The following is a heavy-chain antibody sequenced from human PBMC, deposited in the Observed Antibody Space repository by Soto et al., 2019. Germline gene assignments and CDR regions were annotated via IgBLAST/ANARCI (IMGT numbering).Heavy chain of an antibody. CDR1: GFTFSSYA. D-gene: IGHD6-6*01. Sequence: PGGSLRLSCAASGFTFSSYAMSWVRQAPGKGLEWVSAISGSGGSTYYADSVKGRFTISRDNSKNTLYLQMNSLRAEDTAVYYCAKIGGEYSKQKGYFDYWGQGTLVTVSS. V-gene: IGHV3-23*01. J-gene: IGHJ4*02. CDR3: AKIGGEYSKQKGYFDY. CDR2: ISGSGGST.